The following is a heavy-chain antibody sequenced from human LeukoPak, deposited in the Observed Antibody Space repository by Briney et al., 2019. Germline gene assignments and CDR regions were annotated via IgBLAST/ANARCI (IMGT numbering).Heavy chain of an antibody. CDR2: IYTSGST. V-gene: IGHV4-61*02. CDR1: GGSISSGSYY. Sequence: SETLSLTCTVSGGSISSGSYYWNWIRQPAVKGLEWIGRIYTSGSTKYNPSLKSRVTISVDTSKNQFSLKLSSVTAADTAVYYCARGDCSSTSCYRVGLYSYYMDVWGKGTTVTVFS. D-gene: IGHD2-2*02. CDR3: ARGDCSSTSCYRVGLYSYYMDV. J-gene: IGHJ6*03.